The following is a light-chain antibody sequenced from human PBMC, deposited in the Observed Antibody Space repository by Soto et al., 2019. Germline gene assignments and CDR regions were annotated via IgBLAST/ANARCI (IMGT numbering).Light chain of an antibody. CDR3: QQYGSSGT. J-gene: IGKJ1*01. V-gene: IGKV3-20*01. CDR1: QSFSTSY. CDR2: GAS. Sequence: IVLTQSTSTLSLSPGERATLSCRASQSFSTSYLAWYQQKPGQAPRLLIYGASNRATGIPDRFSGSGSGTDFTLTISRLEPEDFAVYYCQQYGSSGTFGQGSNVDVK.